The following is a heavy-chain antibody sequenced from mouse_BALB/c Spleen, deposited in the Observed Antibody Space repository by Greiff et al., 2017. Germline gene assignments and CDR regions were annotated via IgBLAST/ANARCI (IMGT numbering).Heavy chain of an antibody. D-gene: IGHD2-3*01. CDR2: ISSGGST. Sequence: EVMLVESGGGLVKPGGSLKLSCAASGFTFSSYAMSWVRQTPEKRLEWVASISSGGSTYYPDSVKGRFTISRDNARNILYLQMSSLRSEDTAMYYCARDDPTGFAYWGQGTLVTVSA. J-gene: IGHJ3*01. CDR1: GFTFSSYA. CDR3: ARDDPTGFAY. V-gene: IGHV5-6-5*01.